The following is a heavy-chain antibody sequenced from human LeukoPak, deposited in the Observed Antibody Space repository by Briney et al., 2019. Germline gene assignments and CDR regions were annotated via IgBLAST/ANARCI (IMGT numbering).Heavy chain of an antibody. J-gene: IGHJ3*02. D-gene: IGHD4-17*01. Sequence: ASVKVSCKASGGTFSSYAISWVRQAPGQGLEWMGRITPIFGIANYAQKFQGRVTITADKSTSTAYMELSSLRSEDTAVYYCARNYGDYRSAFDIWGQGTMVTVSS. CDR3: ARNYGDYRSAFDI. CDR2: ITPIFGIA. CDR1: GGTFSSYA. V-gene: IGHV1-69*04.